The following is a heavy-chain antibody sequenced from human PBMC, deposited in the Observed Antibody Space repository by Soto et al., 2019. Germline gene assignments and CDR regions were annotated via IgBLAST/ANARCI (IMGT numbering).Heavy chain of an antibody. CDR1: GGSLSDYF. CDR3: ARGGISHWAYFYYMDV. Sequence: QVQLQQWGAGLLKPSETLSLTCLVFGGSLSDYFWSWVRQPPGKALEWIGEINHLGSLNYNPSLKSRVTMSVDTSKNQFSLTLNSVTAADTATYYCARGGISHWAYFYYMDVWDKGTTVTVSS. D-gene: IGHD3-3*02. V-gene: IGHV4-34*01. CDR2: INHLGSL. J-gene: IGHJ6*03.